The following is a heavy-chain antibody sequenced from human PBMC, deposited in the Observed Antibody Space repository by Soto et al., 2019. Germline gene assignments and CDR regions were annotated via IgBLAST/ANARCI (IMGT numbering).Heavy chain of an antibody. D-gene: IGHD3-9*01. CDR2: INAGNGNT. CDR1: GYTFTSYA. CDR3: ATEPLRYFDWLPIDY. Sequence: ASVKVSCKASGYTFTSYAMHWVRQAPGQRLEWMGWINAGNGNTKYSQKIQGRVTITKDTSASTAYKELSSLRSEDTAVYYCATEPLRYFDWLPIDYWGQGTLVTVSS. J-gene: IGHJ4*02. V-gene: IGHV1-3*01.